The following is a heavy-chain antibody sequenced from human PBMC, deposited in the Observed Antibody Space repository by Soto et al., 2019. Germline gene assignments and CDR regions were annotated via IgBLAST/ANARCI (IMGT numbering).Heavy chain of an antibody. CDR2: IYSDGST. V-gene: IGHV3-66*01. Sequence: GGSLRLSCAASGFTVSSNYMSWVRQAPGKGLEWVSVIYSDGSTNYADSVRGRFTISRDNAKNTLYLQMNSLRAEDTAVYYCARERRNAFYYMDVWGKGTTVTVSS. CDR3: ARERRNAFYYMDV. CDR1: GFTVSSNY. J-gene: IGHJ6*03. D-gene: IGHD1-1*01.